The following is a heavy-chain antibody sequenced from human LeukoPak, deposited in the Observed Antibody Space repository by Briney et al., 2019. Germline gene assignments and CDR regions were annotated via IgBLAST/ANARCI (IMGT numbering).Heavy chain of an antibody. Sequence: GGSLRLSCAASGFTFSSYWMHWVRQAPGKGLVWVSRIKSDGGTRYADSVKGRFTVSRDNAKNTVSLQMNSLRAEDTGVYYCARAPSEIGGYYPEYFRHWGQGTLVIVSS. V-gene: IGHV3-74*01. J-gene: IGHJ1*01. CDR1: GFTFSSYW. CDR2: IKSDGGT. D-gene: IGHD3-22*01. CDR3: ARAPSEIGGYYPEYFRH.